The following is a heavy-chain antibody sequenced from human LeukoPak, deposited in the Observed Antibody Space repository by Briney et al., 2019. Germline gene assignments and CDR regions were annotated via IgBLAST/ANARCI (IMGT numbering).Heavy chain of an antibody. CDR3: ARSGLGSTSCYFF. CDR1: GGSISSGSYY. Sequence: SETLSLTCTVSGGSISSGSYYWSWIRQPAGKGLEWIGRIYTSGSTNYNPSLKSRVTISVDTSKDQFSLKLSSVTAADTAVYYCARSGLGSTSCYFFWGQGTLVTVSS. CDR2: IYTSGST. D-gene: IGHD2-2*01. V-gene: IGHV4-61*02. J-gene: IGHJ4*02.